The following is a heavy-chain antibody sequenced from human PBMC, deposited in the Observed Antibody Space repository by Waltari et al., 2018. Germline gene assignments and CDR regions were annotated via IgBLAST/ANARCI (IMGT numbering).Heavy chain of an antibody. D-gene: IGHD3-3*01. J-gene: IGHJ4*02. CDR3: AKSERVVIIKYYFDY. CDR1: GFTFSSYA. V-gene: IGHV3-23*01. Sequence: EVQLLESGGGLVQPGGSLRLSCAASGFTFSSYAMSWVRQAPGKGLAWVSAISGTGGSTYYADSVKGRFTISRDNSKNTLYLQMNSLRAEDTAVYYCAKSERVVIIKYYFDYWGQGTLVTVSS. CDR2: ISGTGGST.